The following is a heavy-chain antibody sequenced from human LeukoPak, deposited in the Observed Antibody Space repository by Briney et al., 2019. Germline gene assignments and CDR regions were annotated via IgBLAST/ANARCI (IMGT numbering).Heavy chain of an antibody. Sequence: GGSLRLSCAASGFTFSSYAMSWVRQAPGKGLEWVSAISGSGGSTYYADSVKGRFTISRDNSKNTLYLQMNSLRAEDTAVYYCAKDPHAIAAGLSGNWFDPWGQGTLVTVSS. CDR1: GFTFSSYA. CDR3: AKDPHAIAAGLSGNWFDP. D-gene: IGHD6-13*01. V-gene: IGHV3-23*01. CDR2: ISGSGGST. J-gene: IGHJ5*02.